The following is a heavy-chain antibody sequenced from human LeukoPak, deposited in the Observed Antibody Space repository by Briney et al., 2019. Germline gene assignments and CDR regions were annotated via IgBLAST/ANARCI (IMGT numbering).Heavy chain of an antibody. CDR3: ARDGSSSSWYEQNYYFDY. V-gene: IGHV3-21*01. J-gene: IGHJ4*02. Sequence: GGSLRLSCAASGFTFSSYSMNWVRQAPGKGLEWVSSISSSSSYIYYADSVKGRFTISRDNAKNSLYLQMNSLSAEDTAVYYCARDGSSSSWYEQNYYFDYWGQGTLVTVSS. CDR1: GFTFSSYS. CDR2: ISSSSSYI. D-gene: IGHD6-13*01.